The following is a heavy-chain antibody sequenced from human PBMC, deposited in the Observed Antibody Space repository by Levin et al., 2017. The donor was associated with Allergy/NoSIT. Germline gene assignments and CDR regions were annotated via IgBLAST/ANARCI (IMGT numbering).Heavy chain of an antibody. CDR3: TTLPDGDFDY. Sequence: GESLKISCAASGFTFSNAWMSWVRQAPGKGLEWVGRIKSKTDGGTTDYAAPVKGRFTISRDDSKNTLYLQMNSLKTEDTAVYYCTTLPDGDFDYWGQGTLVTVSS. V-gene: IGHV3-15*01. D-gene: IGHD1-14*01. CDR1: GFTFSNAW. J-gene: IGHJ4*02. CDR2: IKSKTDGGTT.